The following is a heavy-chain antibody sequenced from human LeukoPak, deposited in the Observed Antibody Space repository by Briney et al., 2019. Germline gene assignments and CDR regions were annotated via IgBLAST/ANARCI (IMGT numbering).Heavy chain of an antibody. J-gene: IGHJ4*02. CDR1: GFTVSSNY. D-gene: IGHD3-22*01. V-gene: IGHV3-7*01. CDR3: ARDGDTSSYSE. Sequence: GGSLRLSCAASGFTVSSNYMSWVRQAPGKGLEWVANIKQDGSEKYYVDSVKGRFTISRDNAKNSLYLQMNSLRVEDTAVYYCARDGDTSSYSEWGQGTLVTVSS. CDR2: IKQDGSEK.